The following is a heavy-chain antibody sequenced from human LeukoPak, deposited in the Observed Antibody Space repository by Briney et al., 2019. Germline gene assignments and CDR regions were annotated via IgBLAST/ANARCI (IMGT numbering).Heavy chain of an antibody. D-gene: IGHD3-9*01. V-gene: IGHV3-21*01. CDR2: ISSSSSYI. CDR3: ARYGYFDWSPFDH. CDR1: GFTFSSYT. Sequence: PGGSLRLSCAASGFTFSSYTMNWVRQAPGKGLEWVSSISSSSSYIYYADSVKGRFTISRDNARNSLYLQMNSLRAEDTAVYYCARYGYFDWSPFDHWGQGTLVTVSS. J-gene: IGHJ4*02.